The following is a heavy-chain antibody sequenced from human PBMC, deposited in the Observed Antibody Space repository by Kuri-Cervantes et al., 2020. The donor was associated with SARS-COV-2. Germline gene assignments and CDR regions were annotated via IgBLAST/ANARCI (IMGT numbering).Heavy chain of an antibody. V-gene: IGHV4-59*11. CDR2: IYYSGST. J-gene: IGHJ4*02. CDR3: ASLTSDWEQLVRGYYFDY. CDR1: GGSISSHY. D-gene: IGHD6-6*01. Sequence: SETLSLTCTVSGGSISSHYWSWIRQPPGKGLEWIGYIYYSGSTNYNPSLKSRVTISVETSKNQFSLKLSSVTAADTAVYYCASLTSDWEQLVRGYYFDYWGQGTLVTVSS.